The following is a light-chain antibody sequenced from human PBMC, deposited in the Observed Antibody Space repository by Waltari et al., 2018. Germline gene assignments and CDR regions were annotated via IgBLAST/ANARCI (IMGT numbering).Light chain of an antibody. Sequence: TQDPAVSVAMGQTVRITCQGDSLSSYYASRYQQRPGQAPILVMYDKNSRPSGVPERFSGSSSDNTAYLTITGAQAEDEAYYYCHSRDASGVGGAFGGGTKVTVL. CDR1: SLSSYY. CDR3: HSRDASGVGGA. CDR2: DKN. V-gene: IGLV3-19*01. J-gene: IGLJ2*01.